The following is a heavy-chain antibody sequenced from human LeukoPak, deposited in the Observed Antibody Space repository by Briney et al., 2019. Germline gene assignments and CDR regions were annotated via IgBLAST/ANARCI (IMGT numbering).Heavy chain of an antibody. D-gene: IGHD6-13*01. CDR3: ARDGTAAGLYFDY. V-gene: IGHV3-7*01. J-gene: IGHJ4*02. Sequence: GGSLRLSCAASGFTISAHWMSWVRQAPGKGLEWVANINQAGSEKHYVDSVKGRFTISRDTAKSSLYLQMNSLRAEDTAVYYCARDGTAAGLYFDYWGQGTLVTVSS. CDR2: INQAGSEK. CDR1: GFTISAHW.